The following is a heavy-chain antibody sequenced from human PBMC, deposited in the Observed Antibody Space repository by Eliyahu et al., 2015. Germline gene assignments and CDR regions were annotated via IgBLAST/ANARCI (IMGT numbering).Heavy chain of an antibody. V-gene: IGHV1-2*02. D-gene: IGHD1-26*01. CDR1: GYNFTGHF. CDR2: INPNSGDS. J-gene: IGHJ4*02. Sequence: QVQLVQPGTEVKTPGASLRVSCXTSGYNFTGHFMHWVRQAPGQGLEWMGWINPNSGDSKFAQKFQGRVTLTRDTSIRTTYMDVSRLVSDDTAVYYCARDVLHDGAFDYWGQGTLVTVSS. CDR3: ARDVLHDGAFDY.